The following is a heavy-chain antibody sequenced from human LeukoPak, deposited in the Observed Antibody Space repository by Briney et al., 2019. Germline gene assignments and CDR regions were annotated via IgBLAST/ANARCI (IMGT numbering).Heavy chain of an antibody. CDR1: GGSINGY. Sequence: SETLSLTCTVSGGSINGYWSWIRQPPGKGLAWIAYIHYTGTTNLNPSLERRVTTSVDTSTNRVSLSLNSVTAADTAVYYCARNSTDSVGGGWLDPWGQGTLVTVSS. CDR3: ARNSTDSVGGGWLDP. D-gene: IGHD2-15*01. V-gene: IGHV4-59*08. CDR2: IHYTGTT. J-gene: IGHJ5*02.